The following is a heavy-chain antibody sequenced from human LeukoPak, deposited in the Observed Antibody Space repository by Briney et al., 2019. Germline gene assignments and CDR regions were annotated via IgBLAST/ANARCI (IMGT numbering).Heavy chain of an antibody. CDR2: ISYDGSNK. Sequence: GGSLRLSCAASGFTFSSYAMYWVRQAPGKGLEWVAVISYDGSNKYYADSVKGRSTISRDNSKNTLYLQMNSLRAEDTAVYYCARLHDYGNPDFDYWGQGTLVTVSS. CDR3: ARLHDYGNPDFDY. J-gene: IGHJ4*02. CDR1: GFTFSSYA. V-gene: IGHV3-30-3*01. D-gene: IGHD4-11*01.